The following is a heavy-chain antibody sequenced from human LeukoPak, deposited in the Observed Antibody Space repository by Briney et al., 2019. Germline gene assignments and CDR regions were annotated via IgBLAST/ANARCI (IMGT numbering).Heavy chain of an antibody. Sequence: NASETLSLTCTVSGGSISSYYWSWIRQPPGKGLEWIGYIYYSGSTNYNPSLKSRVTISVDTSKNQFSLKLSSVTAADTAVYYCARSYYYDSSGYYYYFDYWGQGTLVTVSS. V-gene: IGHV4-59*01. D-gene: IGHD3-22*01. CDR3: ARSYYYDSSGYYYYFDY. CDR2: IYYSGST. CDR1: GGSISSYY. J-gene: IGHJ4*02.